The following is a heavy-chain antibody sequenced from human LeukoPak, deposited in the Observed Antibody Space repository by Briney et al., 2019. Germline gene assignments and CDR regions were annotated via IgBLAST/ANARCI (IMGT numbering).Heavy chain of an antibody. V-gene: IGHV3-30-3*01. Sequence: GGSLRLSCAASGFTFSSYAMHWVRQAPGMGLEWVAVISYDGSNKYYADSVKGRFTISRDNSKNTLYLQMNSLRAEDTAVYYCARDPTLYSSGWYYFDYWGQGTLVTVSS. CDR1: GFTFSSYA. CDR3: ARDPTLYSSGWYYFDY. CDR2: ISYDGSNK. J-gene: IGHJ4*02. D-gene: IGHD6-19*01.